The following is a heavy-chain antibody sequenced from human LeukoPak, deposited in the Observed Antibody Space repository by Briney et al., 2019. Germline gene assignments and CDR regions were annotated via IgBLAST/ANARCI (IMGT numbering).Heavy chain of an antibody. D-gene: IGHD6-19*01. V-gene: IGHV4-59*01. CDR3: ASLSGVSGAFDI. Sequence: SETLSLTCSVSGCSISSYYWSWIRQPPGQGLDWIGYIYYSGSTNYNPSLKSRVTISIDTSKNQFSLKLSSVTAADTAVYYCASLSGVSGAFDIWGQGTVVTVSS. CDR2: IYYSGST. J-gene: IGHJ3*02. CDR1: GCSISSYY.